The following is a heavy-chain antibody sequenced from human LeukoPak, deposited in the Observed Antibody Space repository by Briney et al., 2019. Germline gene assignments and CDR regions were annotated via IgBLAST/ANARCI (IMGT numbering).Heavy chain of an antibody. V-gene: IGHV3-9*01. CDR3: AKVPLVGATRWFDP. J-gene: IGHJ5*02. CDR1: GFTFDDYA. Sequence: GGSLRLSCAASGFTFDDYAMHWVRQAPGKGLEWVSGISWNSGSIGYADSVKGRFTISRDSAKNSLYLQMNSLRAEDTAVYYCAKVPLVGATRWFDPWGQGTLVTVSS. CDR2: ISWNSGSI. D-gene: IGHD1-26*01.